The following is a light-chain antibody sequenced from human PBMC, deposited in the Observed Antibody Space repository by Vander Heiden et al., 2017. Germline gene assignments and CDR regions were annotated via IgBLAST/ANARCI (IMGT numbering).Light chain of an antibody. CDR1: NSNVGSNT. CDR2: TNN. CDR3: AAGDDSRNGWV. Sequence: SVLTQPPSASGPPGQRVTISCSGSNSNVGSNTVNWYQQLPGTAPKLLIHTNNQRPSGVPDRFSGAKSGTSASMAISGLQAEDESDYYCAAGDDSRNGWVFGGGTKVAVL. J-gene: IGLJ3*02. V-gene: IGLV1-44*01.